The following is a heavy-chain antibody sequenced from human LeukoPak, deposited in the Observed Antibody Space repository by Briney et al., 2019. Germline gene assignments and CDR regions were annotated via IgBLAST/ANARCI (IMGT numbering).Heavy chain of an antibody. CDR2: IHHSGGT. V-gene: IGHV4-38-2*02. Sequence: SETLSLTCTVSGYSISSGYYWGWIRQPPGKGLEWIGAIHHSGGTYYNPSLKSRVTISVDTSKNQFSLKLSSVTAADTAVYYCARGPGVLLWFGELSYWGQGTLVTVSS. CDR3: ARGPGVLLWFGELSY. CDR1: GYSISSGYY. J-gene: IGHJ4*02. D-gene: IGHD3-10*01.